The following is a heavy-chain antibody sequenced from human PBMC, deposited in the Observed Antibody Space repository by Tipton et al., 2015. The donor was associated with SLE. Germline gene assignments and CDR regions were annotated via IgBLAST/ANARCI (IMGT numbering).Heavy chain of an antibody. CDR2: IYYTGNT. CDR1: GGSMSYHY. Sequence: TLSLTCSVSGGSMSYHYWSWIRHPPGKGLEWIGYIYYTGNTNYNPSLKSRVTMSVDTSKSQFSLKLTFVSAADTAIYYCARMGLCTTTTCNEGAFDVWGQGSMVTVSS. J-gene: IGHJ3*01. CDR3: ARMGLCTTTTCNEGAFDV. V-gene: IGHV4-59*11. D-gene: IGHD2-2*01.